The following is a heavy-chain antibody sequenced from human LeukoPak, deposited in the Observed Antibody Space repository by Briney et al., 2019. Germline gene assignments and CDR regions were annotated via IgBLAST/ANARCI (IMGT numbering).Heavy chain of an antibody. D-gene: IGHD2-15*01. J-gene: IGHJ4*02. CDR3: ARDPGYCSGGSCYAVDY. V-gene: IGHV3-21*01. Sequence: PGGSLRLSCAASGFTFSSCAMSWVRQAPGKGLEWVSYISSSSSYIYYADSVKGRFTISRDNAKNSLYLQMNSLRAEDTAVYYCARDPGYCSGGSCYAVDYWGQGTLVTVSS. CDR1: GFTFSSCA. CDR2: ISSSSSYI.